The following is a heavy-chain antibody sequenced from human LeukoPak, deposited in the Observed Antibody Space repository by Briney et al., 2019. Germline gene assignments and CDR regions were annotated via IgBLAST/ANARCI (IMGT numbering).Heavy chain of an antibody. V-gene: IGHV1-69*13. D-gene: IGHD2-15*01. Sequence: GASVKVSCKASGGTFSSFPIGWVRQAPGQGLEWMGQVIAIFGDTKYAQKFQGRLTITADESSSTAYMELRSLRSEDTAMYYCARFPNVVAPSMGAIDIWGQGTMVIVSS. CDR3: ARFPNVVAPSMGAIDI. J-gene: IGHJ3*02. CDR2: VIAIFGDT. CDR1: GGTFSSFP.